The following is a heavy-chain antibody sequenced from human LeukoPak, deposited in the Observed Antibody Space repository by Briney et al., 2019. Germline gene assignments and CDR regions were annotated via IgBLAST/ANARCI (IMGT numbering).Heavy chain of an antibody. V-gene: IGHV3-21*01. CDR3: ARDRGVDTAMVPYYYYYMDV. CDR2: ISSSSSYI. Sequence: GGSLRLSCAASGFTFSNYAMSWVRQAPGKGLEWVSSISSSSSYIYYADSVKDRFTISRDNAKNSLYLQMNSLRAEDTAVYYCARDRGVDTAMVPYYYYYMDVWGKGTTVTVSS. D-gene: IGHD5-18*01. J-gene: IGHJ6*03. CDR1: GFTFSNYA.